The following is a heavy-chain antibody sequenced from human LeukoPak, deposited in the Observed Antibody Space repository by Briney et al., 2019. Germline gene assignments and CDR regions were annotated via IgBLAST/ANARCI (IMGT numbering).Heavy chain of an antibody. J-gene: IGHJ2*01. CDR3: AKVSETYWYFDL. V-gene: IGHV3-21*01. Sequence: GGSLRLSCAASGFTFSTYSMNWVRQAPGEGLEWVSCIGTSSSSIYYADSVSGRFTISRDNAKNSLYLQMNSLRAEDTAVYYCAKVSETYWYFDLWGRGTLVTVSS. CDR2: IGTSSSSI. CDR1: GFTFSTYS.